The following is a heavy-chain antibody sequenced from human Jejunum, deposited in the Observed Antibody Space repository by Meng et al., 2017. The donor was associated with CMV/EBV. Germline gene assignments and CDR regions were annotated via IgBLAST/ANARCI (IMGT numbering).Heavy chain of an antibody. V-gene: IGHV1-18*01. D-gene: IGHD3-22*01. CDR2: ISTYKGNT. J-gene: IGHJ5*02. CDR3: ARDFYESSGYSDDCFDP. Sequence: SYGISWVRQAPGQGLEWMGWISTYKGNTNYAQKFQGRVTMTTDMSRSTVYMELRSLRSDDTAVYYCARDFYESSGYSDDCFDPWGQGTWVTVSS. CDR1: SYG.